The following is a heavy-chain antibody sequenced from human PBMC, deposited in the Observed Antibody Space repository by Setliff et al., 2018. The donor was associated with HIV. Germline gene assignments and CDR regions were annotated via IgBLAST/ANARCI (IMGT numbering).Heavy chain of an antibody. CDR1: GFSFRTYW. D-gene: IGHD6-19*01. J-gene: IGHJ3*02. CDR3: AKGTPYSSGWYGDIDAFDI. Sequence: TGGSLRLSCAASGFSFRTYWMSWVRQAPGKGLEWVANMKYDGTEIYYVDAVKGRFTISRDNAKNTMFLQMNSLRAEDTAVYYCAKGTPYSSGWYGDIDAFDIWGQGTMVTVSS. V-gene: IGHV3-7*01. CDR2: MKYDGTEI.